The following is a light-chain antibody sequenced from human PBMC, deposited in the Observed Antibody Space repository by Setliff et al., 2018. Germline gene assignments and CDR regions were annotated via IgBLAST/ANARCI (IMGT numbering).Light chain of an antibody. CDR1: RNDIGGYDY. V-gene: IGLV2-14*03. CDR3: SSYTSSSTQV. Sequence: QSALTQPASVSGSPGQSITISCTGTRNDIGGYDYVSWYQQHPGKAPKLLVYGVSNRPSGVSNRFSGSKSGNTASLTISGLQAEDEADYYCSSYTSSSTQVFGTGTKVTVL. J-gene: IGLJ1*01. CDR2: GVS.